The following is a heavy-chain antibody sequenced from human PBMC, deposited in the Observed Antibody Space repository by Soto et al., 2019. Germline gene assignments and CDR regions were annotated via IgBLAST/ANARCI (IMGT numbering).Heavy chain of an antibody. D-gene: IGHD4-17*01. CDR1: GFTFSSYA. CDR3: SKSSLYGDYHEVFY. J-gene: IGHJ4*02. V-gene: IGHV3-23*01. Sequence: GGSLRLSCAASGFTFSSYAMSWVRQAPGKGLEWVSAISGSGGSTYYADSVKGRFTISRDNSKNTLYLQMNSLRAEDTAVYYCSKSSLYGDYHEVFYWGQGTLVTVSS. CDR2: ISGSGGST.